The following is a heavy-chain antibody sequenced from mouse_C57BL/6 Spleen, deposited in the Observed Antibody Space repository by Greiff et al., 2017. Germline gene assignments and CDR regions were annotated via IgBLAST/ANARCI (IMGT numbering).Heavy chain of an antibody. CDR2: IHPNSGST. CDR1: GYTFTSYW. CDR3: ARSTITTVVEGYAMDY. J-gene: IGHJ4*01. V-gene: IGHV1-64*01. D-gene: IGHD1-1*01. Sequence: QVQLQQPGAELVKPGASVKLSCKASGYTFTSYWMHWVKQRPGQGLEWIGMIHPNSGSTNYNEKFKSKATLTVDKSSSTAYMQLSSLTSEDSAVYYCARSTITTVVEGYAMDYWGQGTSVTVSS.